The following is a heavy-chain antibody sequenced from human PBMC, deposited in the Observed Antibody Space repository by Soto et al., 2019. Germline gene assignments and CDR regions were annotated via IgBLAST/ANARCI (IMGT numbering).Heavy chain of an antibody. V-gene: IGHV3-23*01. CDR1: RFTFSDYA. D-gene: IGHD2-15*01. CDR3: VKSRYCCYYMDV. CDR2: ITSSGDGT. J-gene: IGHJ6*03. Sequence: GGSLRLSCSPSRFTFSDYAMTWVRQAPGKGLEWVSGITSSGDGTYYADSVKGRFTISRDNSKKILYLQMNSLSAEDTTVYYCVKSRYCCYYMDVWGEGTTVTVSS.